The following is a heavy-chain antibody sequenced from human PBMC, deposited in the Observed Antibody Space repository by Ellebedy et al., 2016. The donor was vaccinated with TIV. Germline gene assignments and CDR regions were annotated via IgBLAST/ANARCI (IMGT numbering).Heavy chain of an antibody. Sequence: GESLKISCAASGFTFSSYAMSWIRQAPGKGLEWVSAISGSGGSTYYADSVKGRFTISRDNSKNTLYLQMNSLRAEDTAVYYCALLTGHAFDIWGQGTMVTVSS. J-gene: IGHJ3*02. V-gene: IGHV3-23*01. CDR3: ALLTGHAFDI. CDR2: ISGSGGST. CDR1: GFTFSSYA. D-gene: IGHD3-9*01.